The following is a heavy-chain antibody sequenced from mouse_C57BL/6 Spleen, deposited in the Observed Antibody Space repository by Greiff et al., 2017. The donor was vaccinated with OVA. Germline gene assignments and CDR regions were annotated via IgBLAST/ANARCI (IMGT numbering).Heavy chain of an antibody. D-gene: IGHD2-1*01. J-gene: IGHJ3*01. CDR1: GYTFTDYY. CDR3: AKIYYLFAY. Sequence: VQLQQSGPELVKPGASVKISCKASGYTFTDYYMNWVKQSHGKSLEWIGDINPNNGGTSYNQKFKGKATLTVDKSSSTAYMELRSLTSEDSAVYYCAKIYYLFAYWGQGTLVTVSA. CDR2: INPNNGGT. V-gene: IGHV1-26*01.